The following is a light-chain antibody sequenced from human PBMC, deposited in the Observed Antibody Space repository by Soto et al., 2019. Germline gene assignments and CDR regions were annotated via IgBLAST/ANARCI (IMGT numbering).Light chain of an antibody. J-gene: IGKJ1*01. Sequence: DIEMNQSPATLSGSVGDRVTITCGASQTISSWLAWYQQKPGKAPKLLIYKASTLKSGVPSRFSGSGSGTEFTLTISSLQPDDVATYYCQHYNSSSEAFGQGTKVEI. CDR1: QTISSW. CDR2: KAS. V-gene: IGKV1-5*03. CDR3: QHYNSSSEA.